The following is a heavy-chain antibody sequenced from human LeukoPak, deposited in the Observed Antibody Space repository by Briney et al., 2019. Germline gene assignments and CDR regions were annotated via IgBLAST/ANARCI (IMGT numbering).Heavy chain of an antibody. Sequence: PGGSLRLSCAASGFTFSHFWMSWVRQAPGKGLEWVAYIKKTGSETYYVDSVKGRFTITRDNTRNSLFLQMYSLRAEDTAVYFCAREDRYCSGGKCYSYFDSWGQGTLVTVSS. CDR1: GFTFSHFW. V-gene: IGHV3-7*01. CDR2: IKKTGSET. CDR3: AREDRYCSGGKCYSYFDS. J-gene: IGHJ4*02. D-gene: IGHD2-15*01.